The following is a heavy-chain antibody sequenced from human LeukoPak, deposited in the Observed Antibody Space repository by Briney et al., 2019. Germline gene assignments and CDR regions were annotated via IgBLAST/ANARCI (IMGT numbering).Heavy chain of an antibody. CDR2: INDSGDT. Sequence: SETLSLTCAVYGGSFSGYYWSWIRQPPGRGLEWIADINDSGDTNYYPSLTSRGTISEDTSKNQFSLKLSSVTAADTAVYYCARSAKDCSGGKCFHAGFDYWGQGTLVTVSS. V-gene: IGHV4-34*01. J-gene: IGHJ4*02. CDR1: GGSFSGYY. CDR3: ARSAKDCSGGKCFHAGFDY. D-gene: IGHD2-15*01.